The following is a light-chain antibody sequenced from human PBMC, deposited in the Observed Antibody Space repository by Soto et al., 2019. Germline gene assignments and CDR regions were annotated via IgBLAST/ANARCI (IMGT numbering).Light chain of an antibody. J-gene: IGKJ1*01. CDR1: LRLSTN. V-gene: IGKV3D-15*01. CDR3: QQYYNWPRT. CDR2: GAS. Sequence: DIVMTQSPATLSVSPGETATLSCRASLRLSTNLAWYQQRPGQAPRLLIYGASTRATGIPARFSGSGSGTEFTLTISSLQSEDFAVYYCQQYYNWPRTFGQGTQVDIK.